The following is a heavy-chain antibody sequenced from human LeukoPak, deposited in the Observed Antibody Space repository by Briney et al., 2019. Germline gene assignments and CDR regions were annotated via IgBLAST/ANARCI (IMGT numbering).Heavy chain of an antibody. CDR1: GGSISSYY. J-gene: IGHJ4*02. CDR2: IYTSGSA. V-gene: IGHV4-4*07. D-gene: IGHD1-26*01. Sequence: ASETLSLTCTVSGGSISSYYWNWIRQPAGKGLEWIGHIYTSGSANYNPALKSRVSMSVDTSKNQFFLKLSSVTAADTAVYYCARGVGPTTAQSTFDYWGQGALVTVSS. CDR3: ARGVGPTTAQSTFDY.